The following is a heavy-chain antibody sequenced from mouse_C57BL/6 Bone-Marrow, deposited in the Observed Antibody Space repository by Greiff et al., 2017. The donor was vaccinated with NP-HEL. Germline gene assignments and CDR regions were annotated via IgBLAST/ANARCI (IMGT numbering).Heavy chain of an antibody. D-gene: IGHD1-1*01. CDR3: ASYGSSQFPYWYFDV. Sequence: QVQLKQSGAELVKPGASVKLSCKASGYTFTSYWMQWVKQRPGQGLEWIGEIDPSDSYTNYNQKFKGKATLTVDTSSSTAYMQLSSLTSEDSAVYYCASYGSSQFPYWYFDVWGTGTTVTVSA. J-gene: IGHJ1*03. CDR2: IDPSDSYT. CDR1: GYTFTSYW. V-gene: IGHV1-50*01.